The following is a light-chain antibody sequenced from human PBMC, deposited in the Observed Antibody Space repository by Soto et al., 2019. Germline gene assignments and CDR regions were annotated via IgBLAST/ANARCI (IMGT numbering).Light chain of an antibody. J-gene: IGKJ5*01. Sequence: IVLQKSHATMSLSPGDRAPLSGRASQSVSNYLAWYPPKPGQAPRLLIYDASNRATGIPARFSGSWSGTDFTLTISSLEPEEFAVYYCQPRSNWPITCGQGTRLEI. CDR2: DAS. CDR1: QSVSNY. CDR3: QPRSNWPIT. V-gene: IGKV3-11*01.